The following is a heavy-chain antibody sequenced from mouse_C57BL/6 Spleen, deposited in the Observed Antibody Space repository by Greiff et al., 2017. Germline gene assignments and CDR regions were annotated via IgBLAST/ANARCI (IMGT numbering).Heavy chain of an antibody. V-gene: IGHV5-17*01. Sequence: DVMLVESGGGLVKPGGSLKLSCAASGFTFSDYGMHWVRQAPEKGLEWVAYISSGSSTIYYADTVKGRFTISRDNAKNTLFLQMTSLRSKATAMYYCARDYYGSSYGYFDYWGQGTTLTVSS. D-gene: IGHD1-1*01. CDR1: GFTFSDYG. CDR3: ARDYYGSSYGYFDY. CDR2: ISSGSSTI. J-gene: IGHJ2*01.